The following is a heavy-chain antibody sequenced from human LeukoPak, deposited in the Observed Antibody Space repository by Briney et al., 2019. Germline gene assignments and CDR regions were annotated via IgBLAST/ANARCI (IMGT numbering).Heavy chain of an antibody. D-gene: IGHD3-22*01. J-gene: IGHJ4*02. Sequence: ASVKVSCKASGYTFTSYDINWVRQATGQGLEWMGWMNPNSGNTGYAQKFQGRVTITADESTSTAYMELSSLRSEDTAVYYCARDVADYYDSSGYGYFDYWGQGTLVTVSS. CDR3: ARDVADYYDSSGYGYFDY. CDR2: MNPNSGNT. CDR1: GYTFTSYD. V-gene: IGHV1-8*03.